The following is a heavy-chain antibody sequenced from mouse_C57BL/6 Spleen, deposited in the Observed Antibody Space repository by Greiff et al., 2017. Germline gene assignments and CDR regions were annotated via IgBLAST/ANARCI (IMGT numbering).Heavy chain of an antibody. CDR3: ARFYYGNYRYFDV. CDR1: GYTFTRYW. D-gene: IGHD2-1*01. Sequence: QVQLQQPGAELVKPGASVKLSCKASGYTFTRYWLHWVKQRPGRGLEWIGRIDPNSGGTKYNEKFKSKATLAVDKPSSTAYMQLSSLTSEDSAVYYGARFYYGNYRYFDVWGTGTTVTVSS. V-gene: IGHV1-72*01. J-gene: IGHJ1*03. CDR2: IDPNSGGT.